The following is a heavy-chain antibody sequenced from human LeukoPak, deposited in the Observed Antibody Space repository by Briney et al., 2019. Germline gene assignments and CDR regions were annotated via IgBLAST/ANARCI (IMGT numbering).Heavy chain of an antibody. J-gene: IGHJ4*02. CDR1: GFTFSSYW. Sequence: VGSLRLSCAASGFTFSSYWMSWVRQAPGKGLEWVANIKQDGSEKYYVDSVKGRFTISRDNAKNSLYLQMNSLRAEDTAVYYCASGSYFYYFDYWGQGTLVTVSS. CDR3: ASGSYFYYFDY. D-gene: IGHD1-26*01. CDR2: IKQDGSEK. V-gene: IGHV3-7*01.